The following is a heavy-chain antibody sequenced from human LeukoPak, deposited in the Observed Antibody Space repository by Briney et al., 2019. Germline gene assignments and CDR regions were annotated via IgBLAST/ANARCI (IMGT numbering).Heavy chain of an antibody. CDR3: AKDQDVEMATIGAFDI. D-gene: IGHD5-24*01. CDR2: ISWNSGSI. J-gene: IGHJ3*02. Sequence: PGRSLRLSCAASGFTFDDYAMHWVRQAPGKGLEWASGISWNSGSIGYADSVKGRFTISRDNAKNSLYLQMNSLRAEDTALYYCAKDQDVEMATIGAFDIWGQGTMVTVSS. CDR1: GFTFDDYA. V-gene: IGHV3-9*01.